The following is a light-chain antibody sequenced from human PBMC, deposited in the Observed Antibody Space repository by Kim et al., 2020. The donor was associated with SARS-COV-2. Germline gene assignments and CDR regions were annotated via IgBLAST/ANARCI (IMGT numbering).Light chain of an antibody. CDR2: NVN. V-gene: IGLV2-8*01. CDR1: SSDIGGYDY. CDR3: ASYGGSNNLI. J-gene: IGLJ2*01. Sequence: GPSVTISCTGTSSDIGGYDYVSWYQQYPGKTPKIIISNVNKRPSGVPDRFSGSKSGNTASLTVSGLQAEDEAVYYCASYGGSNNLIFGGGTQLTVL.